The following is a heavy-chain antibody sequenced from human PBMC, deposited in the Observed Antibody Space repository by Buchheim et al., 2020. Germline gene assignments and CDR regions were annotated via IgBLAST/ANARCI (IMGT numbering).Heavy chain of an antibody. V-gene: IGHV1-69*04. CDR1: GGTFSSYA. D-gene: IGHD1-26*01. CDR3: ARQPGAFGIVGAASHFDY. Sequence: QVQLVQSGAEVKKPGSSVKVSCKASGGTFSSYAISWVRQAPGQGLEWMGRIIPILGIANYAQKFQGRVTITADKSTSTAYMELSSLRSEDTAVYYCARQPGAFGIVGAASHFDYWGQGTL. CDR2: IIPILGIA. J-gene: IGHJ4*02.